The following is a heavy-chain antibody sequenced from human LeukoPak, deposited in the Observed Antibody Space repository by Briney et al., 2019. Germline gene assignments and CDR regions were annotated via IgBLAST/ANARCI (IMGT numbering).Heavy chain of an antibody. CDR2: IWYDGSNK. J-gene: IGHJ6*02. CDR3: ARMGDDILTLDGMDG. CDR1: GFTFSSYG. Sequence: GRSLRLSCAASGFTFSSYGMHWIRQAPGKGLEWVAVIWYDGSNKYYADSVKGRFTISRDNFKNTLYLQMNSLRAEDTAVYYCARMGDDILTLDGMDGWGQGTTVTVSS. V-gene: IGHV3-33*01. D-gene: IGHD3-9*01.